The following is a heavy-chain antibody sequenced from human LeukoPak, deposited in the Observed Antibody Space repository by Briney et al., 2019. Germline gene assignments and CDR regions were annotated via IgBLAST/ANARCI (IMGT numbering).Heavy chain of an antibody. CDR2: ISGSGGST. CDR1: GFTFSSYA. V-gene: IGHV3-23*01. Sequence: GGSLRLSCAASGFTFSSYAMSWVRQAPGKGLEWVSAISGSGGSTYYADSVKGRFIISRDNSKNTLYLQMNSLRAEDTAIYYCARDERLLSFLKWGQGTLVTVSS. D-gene: IGHD3-3*01. J-gene: IGHJ4*02. CDR3: ARDERLLSFLK.